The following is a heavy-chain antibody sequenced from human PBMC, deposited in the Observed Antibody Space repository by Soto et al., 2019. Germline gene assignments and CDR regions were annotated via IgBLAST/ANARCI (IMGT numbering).Heavy chain of an antibody. CDR1: GYTFTSYA. CDR2: INAGNGNT. Sequence: QVQLVQSGAEVKKPGDSVKVSCKASGYTFTSYAMHWVRQAPGQRLEWMGWINAGNGNTKYSQKFQGRVTITRDTSASTAYMELSSLRSEDTAVYYCARDGRGSSPYYYYYMDVWGKGTTVTVSS. V-gene: IGHV1-3*01. J-gene: IGHJ6*03. D-gene: IGHD6-6*01. CDR3: ARDGRGSSPYYYYYMDV.